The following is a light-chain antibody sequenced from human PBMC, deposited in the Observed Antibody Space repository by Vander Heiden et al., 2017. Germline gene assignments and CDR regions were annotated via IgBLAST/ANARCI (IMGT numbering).Light chain of an antibody. CDR1: SNNVGHQG. V-gene: IGLV10-54*04. J-gene: IGLJ3*02. CDR2: RSN. Sequence: QAGLPQPPSVSKALRQTATLTCTGNSNNVGHQGTAWLQQHRGRPPKLLSYRSNNRPSGISDRFSASRSGNTASLTITGLLPEDEADYYCSAWDRSLSAWVFGGGTKLTV. CDR3: SAWDRSLSAWV.